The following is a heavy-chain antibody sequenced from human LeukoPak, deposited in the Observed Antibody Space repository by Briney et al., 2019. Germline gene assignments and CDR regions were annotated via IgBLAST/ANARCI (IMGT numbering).Heavy chain of an antibody. CDR2: IHPNSGGT. Sequence: ASVKVSCKTSGYTFTGYYMHWVRQAPGQGLEWLGWIHPNSGGTNYAQNFQGRVTMTRDTSISTAYMELSRLRYDDTAVYYCARVIGFGELSLGYWGQGTLVTVSS. J-gene: IGHJ4*02. CDR3: ARVIGFGELSLGY. V-gene: IGHV1-2*02. CDR1: GYTFTGYY. D-gene: IGHD3-10*01.